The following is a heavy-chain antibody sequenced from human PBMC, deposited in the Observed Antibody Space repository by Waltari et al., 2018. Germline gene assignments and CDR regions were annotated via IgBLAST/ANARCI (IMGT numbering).Heavy chain of an antibody. CDR3: ARDGYNWNYNWFDP. D-gene: IGHD1-7*01. CDR1: GGSISSSSYY. CDR2: IYYSGST. Sequence: QLQLQESGPGLVKPSETLSLTCTVPGGSISSSSYYWGWIRQPPGKGLEWIGSIYYSGSTHYNPSLKSRVTISVDTSKNQFSLKLSSVTAADTAVDYCARDGYNWNYNWFDPWGQGTLVTVSS. J-gene: IGHJ5*02. V-gene: IGHV4-39*07.